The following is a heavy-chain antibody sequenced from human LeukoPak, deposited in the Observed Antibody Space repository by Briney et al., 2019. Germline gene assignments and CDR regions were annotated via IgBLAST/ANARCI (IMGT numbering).Heavy chain of an antibody. Sequence: PGGSLRLSCAASGFTFSNYGMHWVRQAPGKGLEWVAVISYDGSNKYYVDSVKGRFTISRDNSKNTLYLQMNSLRVEDTAVYYCAKSSTTYYYAMDVWGQGTTVTVSS. CDR1: GFTFSNYG. CDR3: AKSSTTYYYAMDV. V-gene: IGHV3-30*18. D-gene: IGHD2-2*01. J-gene: IGHJ6*02. CDR2: ISYDGSNK.